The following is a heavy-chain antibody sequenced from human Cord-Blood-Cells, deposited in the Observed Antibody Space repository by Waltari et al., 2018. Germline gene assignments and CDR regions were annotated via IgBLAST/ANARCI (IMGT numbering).Heavy chain of an antibody. D-gene: IGHD6-13*01. J-gene: IGHJ4*02. V-gene: IGHV3-53*01. Sequence: EVQLVESGGGLIQPGGSLRLSCAASGFTVSSNYMSWVGQVPGKGLGWVSVSYIGGSTYYADSVQGRFTIARDNSKNTLYLQMNSLRAEDTAVYYCASYIAAAAIDYWGQGTLVTVSS. CDR1: GFTVSSNY. CDR3: ASYIAAAAIDY. CDR2: SYIGGST.